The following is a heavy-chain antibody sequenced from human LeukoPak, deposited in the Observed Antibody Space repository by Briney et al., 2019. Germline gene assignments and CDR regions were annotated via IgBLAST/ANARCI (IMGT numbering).Heavy chain of an antibody. CDR3: ARHYSSWVGTSFDY. J-gene: IGHJ4*02. V-gene: IGHV1-69*13. CDR2: IIPIFGTA. Sequence: GASVKVSCKASGGTFSSYAITWVRQAPGQGLEWMGGIIPIFGTANYAQKFQGRVTITADESTSTAYMDLSSLRSGDTAVYYCARHYSSWVGTSFDYWGQGTLVTVSS. D-gene: IGHD2-21*02. CDR1: GGTFSSYA.